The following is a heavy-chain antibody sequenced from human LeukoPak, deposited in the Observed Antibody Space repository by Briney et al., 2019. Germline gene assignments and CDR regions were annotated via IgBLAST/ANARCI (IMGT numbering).Heavy chain of an antibody. CDR3: ARVISGSLYY. Sequence: VASVKVSCKASGYTFTGYYIHWVRQAPGQGLEWVGWINPNSGGTNYAQNFQGRVTMTRDTSISTAYMELSRPRSDDTAVYYCARVISGSLYYWGQGTLVTVSS. CDR2: INPNSGGT. D-gene: IGHD1-26*01. V-gene: IGHV1-2*02. CDR1: GYTFTGYY. J-gene: IGHJ4*02.